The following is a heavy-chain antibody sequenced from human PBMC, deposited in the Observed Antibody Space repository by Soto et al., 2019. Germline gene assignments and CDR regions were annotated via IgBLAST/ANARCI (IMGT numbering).Heavy chain of an antibody. Sequence: ASVKVSCKASGFTLIKYGFTWVRQAPGQGLEWMRWISAYNGDTHCAQKLQGRVTLTTDTSTSTAYMELRSLRSDDTAVYYCARKGTGQPLDYWGQGALVTVSS. CDR2: ISAYNGDT. CDR3: ARKGTGQPLDY. CDR1: GFTLIKYG. D-gene: IGHD1-1*01. J-gene: IGHJ4*02. V-gene: IGHV1-18*04.